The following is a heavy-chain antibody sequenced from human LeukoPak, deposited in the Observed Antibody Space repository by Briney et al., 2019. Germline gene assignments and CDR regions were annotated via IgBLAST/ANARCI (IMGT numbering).Heavy chain of an antibody. CDR1: GGSIGSSY. Sequence: SETLSLTCTVSGGSIGSSYWSWIRQPAGKGLEWIGRIYTSGSTNYNPSLKSRVTMSVDTSENQFSLKVSSVTAADTAVYYCAKDSGDHFDYWGQGTLVTVSS. D-gene: IGHD7-27*01. CDR2: IYTSGST. V-gene: IGHV4-4*07. CDR3: AKDSGDHFDY. J-gene: IGHJ4*02.